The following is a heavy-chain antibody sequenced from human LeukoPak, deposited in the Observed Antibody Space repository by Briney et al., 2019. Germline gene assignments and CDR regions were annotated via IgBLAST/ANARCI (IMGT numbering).Heavy chain of an antibody. J-gene: IGHJ3*02. CDR1: GFTFSSFG. Sequence: PGGSLRLSCAASGFTFSSFGVHWVRQAPGKGLEWVAVISYDGSNKYYADSVKGRFTISRDNSKNTLYLQMNSLRAEDTAVYYCAKDAFDIWGQGTMVTVSS. CDR3: AKDAFDI. CDR2: ISYDGSNK. V-gene: IGHV3-30*18.